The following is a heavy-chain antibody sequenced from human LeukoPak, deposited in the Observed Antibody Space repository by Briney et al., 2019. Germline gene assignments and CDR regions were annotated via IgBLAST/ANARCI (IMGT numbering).Heavy chain of an antibody. CDR1: GFTFDDYA. CDR3: AKALYVVTGPLDY. CDR2: ISWNSGSI. V-gene: IGHV3-9*01. J-gene: IGHJ4*02. D-gene: IGHD2-21*02. Sequence: PGGSLRLSCAASGFTFDDYAMHWVRQAPGKGLEWVSGISWNSGSIGYADSVKGRFTISRDNAKNSLYLQMNSLRAEDTALYYCAKALYVVTGPLDYWGQGTLVTVSS.